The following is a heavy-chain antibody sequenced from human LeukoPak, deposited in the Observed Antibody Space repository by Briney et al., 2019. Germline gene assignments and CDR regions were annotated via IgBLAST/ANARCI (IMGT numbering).Heavy chain of an antibody. CDR1: EFTFSSYW. CDR2: ISGSGGST. J-gene: IGHJ4*02. V-gene: IGHV3-23*01. D-gene: IGHD4-17*01. Sequence: GGSLRLSCAASEFTFSSYWMSWVRQAPGKGLEWVSAISGSGGSTYYADSVKGRFTISRDNSKNTLYLQMNSLRAEDTAVYYCAKDLYGDYVPSLFDYWGQGTLVTVSS. CDR3: AKDLYGDYVPSLFDY.